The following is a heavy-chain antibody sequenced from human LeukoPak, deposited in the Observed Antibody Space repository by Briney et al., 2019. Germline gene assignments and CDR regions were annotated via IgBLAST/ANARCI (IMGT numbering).Heavy chain of an antibody. D-gene: IGHD3-22*01. CDR2: IYHSGST. CDR3: ARYYYDSNAFDI. CDR1: GGSISSGGYY. Sequence: PSQTLSLTCTVSGGSISSGGYYWSWIRQPPGKGLEWIGYIYHSGSTYYNPSLKSRVTISVDRSKNQFSLKLSSVTAADTAVYYCARYYYDSNAFDIWGQGTMVTVSS. V-gene: IGHV4-30-2*01. J-gene: IGHJ3*02.